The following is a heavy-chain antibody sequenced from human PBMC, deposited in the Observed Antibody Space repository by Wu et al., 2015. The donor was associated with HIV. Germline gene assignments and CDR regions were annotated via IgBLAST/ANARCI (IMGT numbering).Heavy chain of an antibody. CDR3: ARDARLTYYYDSSGYYSGYQGFDY. Sequence: QVQLVQSGAEVKKPGASVKVSCKASGYTFTSYYMHWVRQAPGQGLEWMGIINPSGGSTSYAQKFQGRVTMTRDTSTSTVYMELSSLRSEDTAVYYCARDARLTYYYDSSGYYSGYQGFDYWGQGTLVTVSS. D-gene: IGHD3-22*01. V-gene: IGHV1-46*01. CDR1: GYTFTSYY. CDR2: INPSGGST. J-gene: IGHJ4*02.